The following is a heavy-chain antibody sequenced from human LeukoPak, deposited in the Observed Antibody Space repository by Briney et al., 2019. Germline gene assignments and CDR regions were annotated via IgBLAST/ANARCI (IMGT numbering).Heavy chain of an antibody. CDR3: ATPDYGGNSARAAFDI. Sequence: GASVKVSCKASGYTFNGYYMHWVRQAPRQGREWIGWINPNSGGTNYAEKSQGRVTMTTDTSIRTAYMELSRLRSDDTAVYYCATPDYGGNSARAAFDIWGQGTMVTVSS. J-gene: IGHJ3*02. D-gene: IGHD4-23*01. CDR2: INPNSGGT. CDR1: GYTFNGYY. V-gene: IGHV1-2*02.